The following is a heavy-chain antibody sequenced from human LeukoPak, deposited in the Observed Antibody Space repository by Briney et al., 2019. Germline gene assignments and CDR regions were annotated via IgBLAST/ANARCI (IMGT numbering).Heavy chain of an antibody. CDR2: IYSSGST. J-gene: IGHJ2*01. Sequence: PETLSLTCTVSGGSIGSYFWSWIRQPPGKGLEWFGYIYSSGSTDYNRSLKSRVTISVNAFTNQFSLRLYSVTAADTALYYCARHHGSWTDWYFDLWGRGALVVVS. V-gene: IGHV4-59*08. CDR3: ARHHGSWTDWYFDL. CDR1: GGSIGSYF. D-gene: IGHD3/OR15-3a*01.